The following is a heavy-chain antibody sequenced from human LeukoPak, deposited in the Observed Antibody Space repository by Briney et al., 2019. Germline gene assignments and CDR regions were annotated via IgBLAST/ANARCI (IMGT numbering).Heavy chain of an antibody. J-gene: IGHJ4*02. CDR3: AKAPVTTCRGAYCYPFDY. CDR1: GFTFSSYS. V-gene: IGHV3-23*01. CDR2: ISDSGNT. Sequence: QSGGSLRLSCAASGFTFSSYSMNWVRQAPGKGLEWVSAISDSGNTYHADSVKGRFTISRDSSKNTLFLQMNRLRPEDAAVYYCAKAPVTTCRGAYCYPFDYWGQGTLVTVSS. D-gene: IGHD2-21*01.